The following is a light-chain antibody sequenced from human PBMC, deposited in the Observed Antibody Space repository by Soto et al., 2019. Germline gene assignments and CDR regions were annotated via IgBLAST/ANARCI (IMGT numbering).Light chain of an antibody. Sequence: VLKQSPATLSLSPGERATLSCRARQSVSSYLAWYQQKPGQAPRLLIYDASNRATGTPARFSGSGSGTDFTLTISILEAEDFAVYYCQQRSNWPPITFGQGTRLE. CDR1: QSVSSY. CDR3: QQRSNWPPIT. CDR2: DAS. V-gene: IGKV3-11*01. J-gene: IGKJ5*01.